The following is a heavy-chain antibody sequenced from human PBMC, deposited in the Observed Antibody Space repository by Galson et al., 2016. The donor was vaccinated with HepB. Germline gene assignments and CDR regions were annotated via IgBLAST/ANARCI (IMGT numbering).Heavy chain of an antibody. J-gene: IGHJ4*02. V-gene: IGHV3-23*01. Sequence: SLRLSCAASGFTFSTYAMNWVRQAPGKGLEWVSGISDNGGSTYYADSVKGRFTISRDNSKNTLYLQMNSLRAEDTAVYYCAKIGQRTPHPDYWGQGTLVTVSS. CDR2: ISDNGGST. CDR1: GFTFSTYA. CDR3: AKIGQRTPHPDY.